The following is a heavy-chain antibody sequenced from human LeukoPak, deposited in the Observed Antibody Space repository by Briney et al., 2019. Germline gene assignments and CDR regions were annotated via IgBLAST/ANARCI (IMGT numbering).Heavy chain of an antibody. J-gene: IGHJ5*02. CDR3: ARGGYYDFWSGYGLYNWFDP. D-gene: IGHD3-3*01. CDR1: GYSFTSYW. V-gene: IGHV5-51*01. CDR2: IYPGDSDT. Sequence: GESLKISCKGSGYSFTSYWIGWVRQVPGKGLEWMGIIYPGDSDTRYSPSFQGQVTISADKSISTAYLQWSSLKASDTAMYYCARGGYYDFWSGYGLYNWFDPWGQGTLVTVSS.